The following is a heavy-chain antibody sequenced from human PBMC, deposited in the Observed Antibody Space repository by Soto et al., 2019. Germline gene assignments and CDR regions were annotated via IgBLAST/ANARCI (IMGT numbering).Heavy chain of an antibody. V-gene: IGHV4-39*01. CDR2: VYYNGFT. D-gene: IGHD3-3*01. CDR1: GGSISSINYY. CDR3: ARMGDFWSGPGELDP. J-gene: IGHJ5*02. Sequence: SETLSLTCTVSGGSISSINYYWAWIRQSPGKGLEWIGSVYYNGFTYYNPSLKSRVTISVDTSKNQFSLKLTSVTAADTAVYYCARMGDFWSGPGELDPWGQGTLVTVSS.